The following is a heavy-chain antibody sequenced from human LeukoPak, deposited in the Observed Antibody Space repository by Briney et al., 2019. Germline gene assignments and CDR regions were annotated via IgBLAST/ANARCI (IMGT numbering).Heavy chain of an antibody. D-gene: IGHD3-22*01. J-gene: IGHJ4*02. V-gene: IGHV3-23*01. CDR2: ISGSGDNT. CDR3: AKGSYYDSSGSFYFDY. Sequence: GGSLRLSCAASGFTFSSYAMSWVRQAPGKGLEWVSGISGSGDNTYYADSVKGRYTISRGNSKNTLYVQVNSLGTEDTAAYYCAKGSYYDSSGSFYFDYWGQGTLVTVSS. CDR1: GFTFSSYA.